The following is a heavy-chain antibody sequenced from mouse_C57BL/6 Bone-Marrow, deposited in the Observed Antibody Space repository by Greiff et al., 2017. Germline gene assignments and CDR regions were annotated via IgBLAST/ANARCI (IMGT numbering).Heavy chain of an antibody. Sequence: VKLMESGAELVKPGASVTMSCTASGYTFTTYPIEWLKQTPGKSLEWIGNFHPYNDDTKYNEKFKGTATLTVDKSSSTVYMELSRLTSDYSAVYYWAREWAYGWMDYWGQGTSVTVSS. J-gene: IGHJ4*01. CDR2: FHPYNDDT. CDR3: AREWAYGWMDY. D-gene: IGHD2-2*01. CDR1: GYTFTTYP. V-gene: IGHV1-47*01.